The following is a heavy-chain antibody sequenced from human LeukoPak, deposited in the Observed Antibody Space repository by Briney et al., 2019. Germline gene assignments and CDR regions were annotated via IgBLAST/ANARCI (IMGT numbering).Heavy chain of an antibody. V-gene: IGHV1-58*02. D-gene: IGHD6-13*01. CDR3: ASPPVPQAAAITPGYYYYYMDV. J-gene: IGHJ6*03. Sequence: SVKASCKASGFTFTSSAMQWVRQARGQRLEWIGWIVVGSSNTNYAQKFQERVTITRDMSTSTAYMELSSLRSEDTAVYYCASPPVPQAAAITPGYYYYYMDVWGKGTTVTVSS. CDR1: GFTFTSSA. CDR2: IVVGSSNT.